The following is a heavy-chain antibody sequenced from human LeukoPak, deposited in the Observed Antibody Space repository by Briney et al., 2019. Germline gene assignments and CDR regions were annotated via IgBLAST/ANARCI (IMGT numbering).Heavy chain of an antibody. CDR2: IRQDGSEK. CDR1: GFSFSSYW. Sequence: GGSLRLSCAASGFSFSSYWMTWVRQAPGKGLEWVANIRQDGSEKYYVDSVKGRFTISGDNAKNSLYLQMNSLRAEDTAVYYCARIHYYGSGADYWGQGTLVTVSS. CDR3: ARIHYYGSGADY. J-gene: IGHJ4*02. D-gene: IGHD3-10*01. V-gene: IGHV3-7*01.